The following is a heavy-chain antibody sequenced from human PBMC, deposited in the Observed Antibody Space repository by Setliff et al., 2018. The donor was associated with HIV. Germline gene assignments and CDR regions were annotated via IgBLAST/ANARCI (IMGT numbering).Heavy chain of an antibody. CDR1: GFTINSHW. Sequence: PGGSLRLSCAASGFTINSHWLTWVRQAPGKGLEWVANINRDGSEEYYVDSVKGRFTISRDNAKNSLYLQMNSLRAEDTAVYYCVRESLTTVSSYWGQGTLVTVS. D-gene: IGHD4-17*01. J-gene: IGHJ4*02. V-gene: IGHV3-7*01. CDR3: VRESLTTVSSY. CDR2: INRDGSEE.